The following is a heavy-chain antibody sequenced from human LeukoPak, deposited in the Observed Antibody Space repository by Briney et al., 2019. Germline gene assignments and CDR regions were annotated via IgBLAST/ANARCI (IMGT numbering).Heavy chain of an antibody. CDR3: ARAGDSGSWSWDYYYYGMDV. V-gene: IGHV3-30*03. Sequence: GGSLRLSCAASGFTFRSYGMHWVRQTPGKGLEWVAFISYDGSDKYYADSVKGRFTISRDNAKNSLYLQMNSLRAEDTAVYYCARAGDSGSWSWDYYYYGMDVWGQGTTVTVSS. CDR2: ISYDGSDK. D-gene: IGHD6-13*01. CDR1: GFTFRSYG. J-gene: IGHJ6*02.